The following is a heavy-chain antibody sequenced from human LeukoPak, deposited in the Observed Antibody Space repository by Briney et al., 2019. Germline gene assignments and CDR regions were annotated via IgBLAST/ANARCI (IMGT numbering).Heavy chain of an antibody. CDR2: IWYDGSNK. CDR3: ARGTAIAVTYFDY. D-gene: IGHD6-19*01. V-gene: IGHV3-33*01. Sequence: GESLKISCAASGFTFTSHGMHWVRQAPGKGLEWVAVIWYDGSNKYYSDSVRGRFTLSRDNSKNTLHLRMNSLRAEDTAVYYCARGTAIAVTYFDYWGQGTRVTVSS. J-gene: IGHJ4*02. CDR1: GFTFTSHG.